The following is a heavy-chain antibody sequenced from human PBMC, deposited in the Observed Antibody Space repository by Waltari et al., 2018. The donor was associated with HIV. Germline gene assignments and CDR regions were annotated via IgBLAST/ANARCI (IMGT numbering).Heavy chain of an antibody. J-gene: IGHJ6*02. CDR2: IHTSGST. CDR1: GGSISSYY. CDR3: ARDEGTPHYYYYYGMDV. Sequence: QVQLQESGPGLVKPSETLSLTCTVSGGSISSYYWSWIRQPAGKGLEWIGRIHTSGSTNYNPSLKRRVTMAVDTSKNQFSLKLSSVTAADTAGYYCARDEGTPHYYYYYGMDVWGQGTTVTVSS. D-gene: IGHD2-15*01. V-gene: IGHV4-4*07.